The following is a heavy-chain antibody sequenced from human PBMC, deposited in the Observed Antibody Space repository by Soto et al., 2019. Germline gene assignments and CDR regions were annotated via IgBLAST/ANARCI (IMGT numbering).Heavy chain of an antibody. D-gene: IGHD3-10*01. J-gene: IGHJ5*02. V-gene: IGHV1-18*01. Sequence: QVQLVQSGAEVKKPGASVKVSCKASGYTFTSYGISWVRQAPGQGLEWMGWISAYNGNTNYAQKIQGRVTMTTDTSTSTAYMELRSLRSDDTAVYYCARVVITMVRGVTNWFDPWGQGTLVTVSS. CDR1: GYTFTSYG. CDR2: ISAYNGNT. CDR3: ARVVITMVRGVTNWFDP.